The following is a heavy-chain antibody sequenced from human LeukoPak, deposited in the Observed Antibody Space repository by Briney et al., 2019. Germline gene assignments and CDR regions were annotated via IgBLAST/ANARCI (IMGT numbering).Heavy chain of an antibody. D-gene: IGHD5-12*01. CDR1: GFTVSSNY. J-gene: IGHJ4*02. Sequence: GGSLRLSCAASGFTVSSNYMSWVRQAPGKGLEWVSVIYSGGSTYYADSVKGRFTISRDNSKNTLYLQMNSLRAEDTAVYYCARVEGGYDSFDYWGQGTLVTVSS. CDR3: ARVEGGYDSFDY. V-gene: IGHV3-53*01. CDR2: IYSGGST.